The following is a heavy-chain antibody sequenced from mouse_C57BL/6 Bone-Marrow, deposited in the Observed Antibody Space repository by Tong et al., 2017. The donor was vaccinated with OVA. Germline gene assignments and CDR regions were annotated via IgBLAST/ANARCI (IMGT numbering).Heavy chain of an antibody. V-gene: IGHV1-64*01. D-gene: IGHD2-3*01. CDR2: IHPNSGST. J-gene: IGHJ2*01. CDR1: GYTFTSYW. Sequence: VQLQESGAELVKPGASVKLSCKASGYTFTSYWMHWVKQRPGQGLEWIGMIHPNSGSTYYNEKFKSKATLTVDKSSSTAYMQLSSLTSEDSAVYYCARGKGYYDYWGQGTTLTVSS. CDR3: ARGKGYYDY.